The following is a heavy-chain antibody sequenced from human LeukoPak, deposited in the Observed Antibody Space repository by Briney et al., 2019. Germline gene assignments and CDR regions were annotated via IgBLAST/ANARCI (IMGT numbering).Heavy chain of an antibody. CDR3: ARDHGIPGSGSYRFDY. Sequence: GGSLRLSCATSGFTFSSYSTNWVRQAPGKGLEWVSSISSSSSYIYYADSVKGRFTISRDYAKNLLYLQMNSLRIEDTAVYYCARDHGIPGSGSYRFDYWGHGTLVTVSS. CDR1: GFTFSSYS. J-gene: IGHJ4*01. CDR2: ISSSSSYI. D-gene: IGHD3-10*01. V-gene: IGHV3-21*06.